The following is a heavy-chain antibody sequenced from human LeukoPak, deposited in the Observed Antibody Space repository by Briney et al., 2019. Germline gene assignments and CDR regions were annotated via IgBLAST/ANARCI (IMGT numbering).Heavy chain of an antibody. CDR2: ISYGGSKK. D-gene: IGHD3-9*01. Sequence: GRSLRLSCAASGFTFSSYGMHWVRQAPGKGLEWVAVISYGGSKKYYADSVKGRFTISRDNSKNTLYLQMNSLRAEDTAVYYCAKDRHVDELLTGSPTDYSGQGTLVTVSS. J-gene: IGHJ4*02. CDR1: GFTFSSYG. CDR3: AKDRHVDELLTGSPTDY. V-gene: IGHV3-30*18.